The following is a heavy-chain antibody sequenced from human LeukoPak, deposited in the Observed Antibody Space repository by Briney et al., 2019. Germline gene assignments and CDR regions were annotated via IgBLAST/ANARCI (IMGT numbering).Heavy chain of an antibody. Sequence: GGSLRLSCAASGFTFSSYAMSWVRQAPGKGLEWVSAISGSGGSTYYADSVKGRFTISRDNSKNTLYLQMNSLRAEDTAVYYCAKSRQGGYYDILTGYYDKDYWGQGTLVTVSS. D-gene: IGHD3-9*01. CDR1: GFTFSSYA. CDR3: AKSRQGGYYDILTGYYDKDY. CDR2: ISGSGGST. J-gene: IGHJ4*02. V-gene: IGHV3-23*01.